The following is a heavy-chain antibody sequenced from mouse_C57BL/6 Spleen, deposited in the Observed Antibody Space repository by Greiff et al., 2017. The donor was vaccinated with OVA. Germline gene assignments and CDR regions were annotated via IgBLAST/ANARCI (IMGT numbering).Heavy chain of an antibody. J-gene: IGHJ4*01. V-gene: IGHV1-64*01. CDR1: GYTFTSYW. Sequence: VQLQQPGAELVKPGASVKLSCKASGYTFTSYWMHWVKQRPGQGVEWIGMIHPNSGSTNYNEKFKSKATLTVDKSSSTAYMQLSSLTSEDSAVYYCARRDGYDGVYYAMDYWGQGTSVTVSS. D-gene: IGHD2-2*01. CDR2: IHPNSGST. CDR3: ARRDGYDGVYYAMDY.